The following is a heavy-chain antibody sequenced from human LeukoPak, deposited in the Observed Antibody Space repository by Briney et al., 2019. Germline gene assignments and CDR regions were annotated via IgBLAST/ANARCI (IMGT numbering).Heavy chain of an antibody. CDR2: IYTSGST. CDR3: ARGALYDFWSGSPHMDV. D-gene: IGHD3-3*01. V-gene: IGHV4-4*07. J-gene: IGHJ6*03. CDR1: GGSISSYY. Sequence: SETLSLTCTVSGGSISSYYWSWIRQPAGKGLEWIGRIYTSGSTNYNPSLKSRVTMSVDTSKNQFSLKLSSVTAADTAVYYCARGALYDFWSGSPHMDVWGKGTTVTVSS.